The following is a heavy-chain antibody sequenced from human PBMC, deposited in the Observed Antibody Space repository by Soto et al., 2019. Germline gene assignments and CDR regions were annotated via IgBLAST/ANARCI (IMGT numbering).Heavy chain of an antibody. D-gene: IGHD5-12*01. J-gene: IGHJ5*02. V-gene: IGHV1-2*04. CDR3: ARARANVAPNWFDP. CDR2: INPYSGAT. CDR1: GYTFSDYY. Sequence: QGQLVQSGAEVKKPGASVKVSCKASGYTFSDYYVHWVRQAPGQGLEWMGWINPYSGATNYAQKFQDWVTMTGDASVSTAYLELTTLVSDDTAVYYCARARANVAPNWFDPWGQGTLVIVSS.